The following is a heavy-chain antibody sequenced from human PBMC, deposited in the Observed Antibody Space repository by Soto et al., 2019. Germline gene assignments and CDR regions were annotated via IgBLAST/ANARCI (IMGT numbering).Heavy chain of an antibody. CDR3: ARHGPGGSYSDY. Sequence: QLQLQESGPGLVKPSETLSLTCTVSGGSSSSSSYYWGWIRQPPGKGLEWIGSIYYSGSTYYNPSLKSRVTISVDTSKNQFSLKLSSVTAADTAVYYCARHGPGGSYSDYWGQGTLVTVSS. V-gene: IGHV4-39*01. J-gene: IGHJ4*02. D-gene: IGHD1-26*01. CDR2: IYYSGST. CDR1: GGSSSSSSYY.